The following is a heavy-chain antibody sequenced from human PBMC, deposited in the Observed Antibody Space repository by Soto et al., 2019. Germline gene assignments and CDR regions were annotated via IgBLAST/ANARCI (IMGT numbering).Heavy chain of an antibody. V-gene: IGHV3-30-3*01. CDR3: ARDIAVAGTHWFDP. J-gene: IGHJ5*02. Sequence: GGSLRLSCAASGFTFSSYAMHWVRQAPGKGLEWVAVISYDGSNKYYADSVKGRFTISRDNSKNTLYLQMNSLRAEDTAVYYCARDIAVAGTHWFDPWGQGTLVTVSS. CDR1: GFTFSSYA. D-gene: IGHD6-19*01. CDR2: ISYDGSNK.